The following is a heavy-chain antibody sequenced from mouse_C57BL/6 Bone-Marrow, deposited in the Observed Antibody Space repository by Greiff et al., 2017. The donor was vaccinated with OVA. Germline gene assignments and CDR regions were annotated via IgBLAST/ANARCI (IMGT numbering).Heavy chain of an antibody. CDR3: ARGGNYSPYAMDY. CDR2: INYDDSST. Sequence: EVHLVESEGGLVQPGSSMKLSCTASGFTFSDYYMAWVRQVPEKGLEWVAKINYDDSSTYYLDSLKSRFTISRDNTKNILYLQMSSLKSEDTATYYCARGGNYSPYAMDYWGQATSVTVSS. V-gene: IGHV5-16*01. D-gene: IGHD2-12*01. CDR1: GFTFSDYY. J-gene: IGHJ4*01.